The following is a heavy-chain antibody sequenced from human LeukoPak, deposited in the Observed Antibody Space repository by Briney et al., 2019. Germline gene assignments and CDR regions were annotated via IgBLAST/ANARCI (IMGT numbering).Heavy chain of an antibody. D-gene: IGHD3-22*01. CDR3: ARDEGYDSSGPLDY. V-gene: IGHV3-33*01. CDR2: IWYDRSNK. Sequence: GRSLRLSCAASGFTFSSYGMHWVRQAPGKGLEWVAVIWYDRSNKYYADSVKGRFTISRDNSKNTLYLQMNSLRAEDTAVYYCARDEGYDSSGPLDYWGQGTLVTVSS. CDR1: GFTFSSYG. J-gene: IGHJ4*02.